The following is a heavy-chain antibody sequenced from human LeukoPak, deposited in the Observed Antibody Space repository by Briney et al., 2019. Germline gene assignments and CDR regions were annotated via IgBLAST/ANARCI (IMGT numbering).Heavy chain of an antibody. CDR1: GYTFTSYG. CDR2: ISAYNGNT. CDR3: ARDFNSKGGKEGKTVRYFDWLGLGSYYYGMDV. V-gene: IGHV1-18*01. D-gene: IGHD3-9*01. J-gene: IGHJ6*02. Sequence: GASVKVSCKASGYTFTSYGISWVRQAPGQGLEWKGWISAYNGNTNYAQKLQGRLTMTTDTSTSTAYMELRSLRSDDTAVYYCARDFNSKGGKEGKTVRYFDWLGLGSYYYGMDVWGQGTTVTVSS.